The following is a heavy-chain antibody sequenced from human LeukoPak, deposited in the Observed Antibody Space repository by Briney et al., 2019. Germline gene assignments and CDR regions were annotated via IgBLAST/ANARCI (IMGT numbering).Heavy chain of an antibody. Sequence: GASVKVSCKASGYTFTSYAMHWVRQAPGQRLEWMGWINAGNGNTKYSQKFQGRVTITRDTSASTAYMELSSLRSEDTAVYYCARALVVPAAIVSWRSLGYWGQGTLVTVSS. V-gene: IGHV1-3*01. CDR3: ARALVVPAAIVSWRSLGY. CDR1: GYTFTSYA. J-gene: IGHJ4*02. CDR2: INAGNGNT. D-gene: IGHD2-2*01.